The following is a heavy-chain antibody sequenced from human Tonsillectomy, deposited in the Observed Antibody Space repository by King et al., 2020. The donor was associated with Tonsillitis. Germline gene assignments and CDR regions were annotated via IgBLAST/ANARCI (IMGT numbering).Heavy chain of an antibody. CDR1: GYTFTGYY. Sequence: QLVQSGAEVKKPGASVKVSCKASGYTFTGYYIHWVRQAPGQGLEWVGWINPNTGDTEYTQKFQARVTMTRDTSINTAYMELGGLRSDDTAIYYCAIPPLTYTGSYMIDYWGQGTLVTVSS. D-gene: IGHD1-26*01. CDR2: INPNTGDT. J-gene: IGHJ4*02. CDR3: AIPPLTYTGSYMIDY. V-gene: IGHV1-2*02.